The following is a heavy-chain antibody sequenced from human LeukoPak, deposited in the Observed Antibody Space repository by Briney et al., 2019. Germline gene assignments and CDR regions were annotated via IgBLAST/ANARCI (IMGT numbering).Heavy chain of an antibody. CDR3: ARRVAVARRDAFDI. CDR1: GYTFTAYY. V-gene: IGHV1-2*02. Sequence: ASVKVSCKASGYTFTAYYLHWMRQAPGQGLEWMGWINPSTSATNYAQKFQGRVTMTRDTSINTAYMELSGLRSDDTAVYYCARRVAVARRDAFDIWGQGTMVTVSS. D-gene: IGHD6-19*01. CDR2: INPSTSAT. J-gene: IGHJ3*02.